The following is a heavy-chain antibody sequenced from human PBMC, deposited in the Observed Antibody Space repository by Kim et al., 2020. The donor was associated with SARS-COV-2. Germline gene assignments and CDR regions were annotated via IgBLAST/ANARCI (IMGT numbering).Heavy chain of an antibody. CDR3: ARSGLGPSFQY. Sequence: SETLSLTCAVSGGSISGGSYAWSWIRQPPGKGLEWIGYVFQKGDTSYNPSLKSRVSISVDTSKNQFFLKLTSVTAADTAVYYCARSGLGPSFQYWGQGALAT. CDR1: GGSISGGSYA. J-gene: IGHJ4*02. CDR2: VFQKGDT. D-gene: IGHD3-3*01. V-gene: IGHV4-30-2*01.